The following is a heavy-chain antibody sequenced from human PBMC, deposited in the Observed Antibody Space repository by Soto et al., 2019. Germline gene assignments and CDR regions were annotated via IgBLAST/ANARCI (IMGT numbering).Heavy chain of an antibody. CDR1: GYTFTSYG. V-gene: IGHV1-18*01. CDR2: ISAYNGNT. CDR3: ARDYRQWELLGAEYFQH. Sequence: QVQLVQSGAEVKKPGASVKVSCKASGYTFTSYGISWVRPAPGQGLEWMGWISAYNGNTNYAQKLQGRVTMTTDTSTSTAYMELRSLRSDDTAVYYCARDYRQWELLGAEYFQHWGQGTLVTVSS. J-gene: IGHJ1*01. D-gene: IGHD1-26*01.